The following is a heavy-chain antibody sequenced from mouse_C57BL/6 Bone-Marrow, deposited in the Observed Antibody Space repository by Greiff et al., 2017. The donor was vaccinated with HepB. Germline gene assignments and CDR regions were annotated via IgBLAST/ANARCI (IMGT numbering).Heavy chain of an antibody. J-gene: IGHJ2*01. D-gene: IGHD2-3*01. V-gene: IGHV1-81*01. CDR2: IYPRSGNT. CDR3: ARGDGYPYFDY. Sequence: VQLQHSGAELARPGASVTLSCKASGYTFTSYGISWVKQRTGQGLEWIGEIYPRSGNTYYNEKFKGKATLTADKSSSTAYMELRSLTSEDSAVYFCARGDGYPYFDYWGQGTTLTVSS. CDR1: GYTFTSYG.